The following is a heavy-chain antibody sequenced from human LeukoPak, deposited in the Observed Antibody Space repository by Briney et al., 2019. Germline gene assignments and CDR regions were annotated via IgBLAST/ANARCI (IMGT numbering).Heavy chain of an antibody. D-gene: IGHD3-16*01. CDR2: VYYSGSI. Sequence: PETLSLTCTVSGGSITAGNHHWGWIRQPPGKGLEWIGSVYYSGSIFSDTSHKSRVTISGDTSKNQFSLSLSSVTTADTAVYYCARLNPGYVTAPHDSWGQGMLVTVSS. CDR1: GGSITAGNHH. CDR3: ARLNPGYVTAPHDS. J-gene: IGHJ5*01. V-gene: IGHV4-39*01.